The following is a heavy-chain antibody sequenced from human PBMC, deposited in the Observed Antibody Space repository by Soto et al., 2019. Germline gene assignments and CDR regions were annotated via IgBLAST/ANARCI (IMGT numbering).Heavy chain of an antibody. Sequence: SETLSLTCPVSGDSITSSSHYWGWIRQPPGKGLECIANIYYDGNTYYNPSLKSRVTISVDTSKNQLSLKLSSVTAADTAVYYCARIGLYDSDDYYYPDYWGQGTLVTVSS. D-gene: IGHD3-22*01. CDR3: ARIGLYDSDDYYYPDY. CDR1: GDSITSSSHY. CDR2: IYYDGNT. J-gene: IGHJ4*02. V-gene: IGHV4-39*07.